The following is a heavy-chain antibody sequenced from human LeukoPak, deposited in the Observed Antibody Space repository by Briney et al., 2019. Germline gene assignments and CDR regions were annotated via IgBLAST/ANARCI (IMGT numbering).Heavy chain of an antibody. J-gene: IGHJ4*02. D-gene: IGHD1-7*01. CDR1: GGSFSGYY. CDR3: ARLYGNYQNYFDY. CDR2: INHSGST. Sequence: SETLSLTCAVYGGSFSGYYWSWIRQPPGRGLEWIGEINHSGSTNYNPSLKSRVTISVDTSKNQFSLKLSSVTAADTAVYYCARLYGNYQNYFDYWGQGTLVTVSS. V-gene: IGHV4-34*01.